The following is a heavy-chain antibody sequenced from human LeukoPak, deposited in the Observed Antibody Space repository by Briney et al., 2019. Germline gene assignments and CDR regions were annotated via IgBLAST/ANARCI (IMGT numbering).Heavy chain of an antibody. CDR2: ISYDGSNK. J-gene: IGHJ4*02. CDR3: AKDRRRDNWNDGYYFDY. CDR1: GFTFSSYG. Sequence: GGSLRLSCAASGFTFSSYGMHWVRQAPGKGLEWVAVISYDGSNKYYADSVKGRFTISRGNSKNTLYLQMNSLRAEDTAVYYCAKDRRRDNWNDGYYFDYWGQGTLVTVSS. D-gene: IGHD1-1*01. V-gene: IGHV3-30*18.